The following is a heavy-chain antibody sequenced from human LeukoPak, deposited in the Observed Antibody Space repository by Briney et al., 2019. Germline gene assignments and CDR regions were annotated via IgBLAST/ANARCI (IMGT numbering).Heavy chain of an antibody. V-gene: IGHV3-48*01. CDR1: GFIFRTYS. CDR3: ARSRDYGDPNWFDP. J-gene: IGHJ5*02. D-gene: IGHD4-17*01. Sequence: GGSLRLSCAASGFIFRTYSMNWVRPAPGKGLEWVSHISSGSSVTFYADSVKGRFAISRDNDKNSLCLQMNSLRAEDTAVYYCARSRDYGDPNWFDPWGQGTLVTVSS. CDR2: ISSGSSVT.